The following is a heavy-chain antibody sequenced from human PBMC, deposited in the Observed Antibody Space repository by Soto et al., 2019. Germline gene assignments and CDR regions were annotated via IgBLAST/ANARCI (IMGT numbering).Heavy chain of an antibody. CDR3: AKGAGSNYPYYGLDV. CDR2: ISGSGGST. Sequence: GGSLRLSCAASGFTFNSHAMSWVRQAPGKGLEWVSAISGSGGSTYYADSVRGRFTISRDNSKNTLDVQMDSLRAEDTAIYYCAKGAGSNYPYYGLDVWGQGTTVTVSS. CDR1: GFTFNSHA. J-gene: IGHJ6*02. D-gene: IGHD1-26*01. V-gene: IGHV3-23*01.